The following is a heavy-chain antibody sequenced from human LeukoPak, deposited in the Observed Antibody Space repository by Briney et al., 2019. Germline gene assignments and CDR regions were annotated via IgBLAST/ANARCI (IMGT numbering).Heavy chain of an antibody. J-gene: IGHJ1*01. Sequence: SETLSLTCAVYGGSFSGYYWSWIRQPPGKGLEWIGEINHSGSTNYNPSLKSRVTISVDTSKNQFSLKLSSVTAADTAVYYCARRGVTMVRAPHVYFQHWGQGTLVTVSS. V-gene: IGHV4-34*01. D-gene: IGHD3-10*01. CDR2: INHSGST. CDR1: GGSFSGYY. CDR3: ARRGVTMVRAPHVYFQH.